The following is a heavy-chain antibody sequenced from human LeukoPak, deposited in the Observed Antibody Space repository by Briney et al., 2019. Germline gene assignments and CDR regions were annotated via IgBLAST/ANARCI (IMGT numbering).Heavy chain of an antibody. Sequence: GGSLRLSCAASEFTFSSYAMSWVRQAPGKGLEWVSGISGSGGSTNYADSVKGRFTISRDNSKNTLYLQMNSLRAENTAVYYCAKDHYYGSGSVGAFDIWGQGTMVTVSS. J-gene: IGHJ3*02. CDR2: ISGSGGST. V-gene: IGHV3-23*01. CDR3: AKDHYYGSGSVGAFDI. CDR1: EFTFSSYA. D-gene: IGHD3-10*01.